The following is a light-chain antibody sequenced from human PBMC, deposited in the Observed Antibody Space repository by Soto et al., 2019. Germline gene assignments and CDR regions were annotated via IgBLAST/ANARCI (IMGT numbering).Light chain of an antibody. CDR1: QSVSGN. J-gene: IGKJ1*01. CDR3: QQYNNWPPT. CDR2: GAY. V-gene: IGKV3D-15*01. Sequence: EIVMTQSPATLSVSPGARATLSCRASQSVSGNLAWYQQKPGQAPRLLIYGAYTRATGIPARFSGSGSGTEFTLTISRLQSEDFAVYYCQQYNNWPPTVGQGTKVDIK.